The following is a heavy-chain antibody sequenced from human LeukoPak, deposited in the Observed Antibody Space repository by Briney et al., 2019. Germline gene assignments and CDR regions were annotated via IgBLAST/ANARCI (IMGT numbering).Heavy chain of an antibody. CDR3: ARERTSNWNDYYYYYMDV. CDR2: IYYSGST. V-gene: IGHV4-59*12. Sequence: KPSETLSLTCTVSGGSISSYYWSWIRQPPGKGLEWIGYIYYSGSTNYNPSLKSRVTMSIDTSKNQFYLKLSSVTAADTAVYYCARERTSNWNDYYYYYMDVWGKGTTVTISS. J-gene: IGHJ6*03. CDR1: GGSISSYY. D-gene: IGHD1-20*01.